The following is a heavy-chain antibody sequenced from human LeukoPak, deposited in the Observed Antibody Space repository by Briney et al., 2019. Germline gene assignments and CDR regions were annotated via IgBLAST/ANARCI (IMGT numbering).Heavy chain of an antibody. CDR3: ARDVMLPPYYYYYYMDV. V-gene: IGHV4-38-2*02. CDR1: GYSISSGYY. J-gene: IGHJ6*03. CDR2: IYHSGST. Sequence: SETLSLTCAVSGYSISSGYYWGWIRQPPGKGLEWIGSIYHSGSTYYNPSLKSRVTISVDTSKNQFSLKLSSVTAADTAVYYCARDVMLPPYYYYYYMDVWGKGTTVTVSS. D-gene: IGHD2-15*01.